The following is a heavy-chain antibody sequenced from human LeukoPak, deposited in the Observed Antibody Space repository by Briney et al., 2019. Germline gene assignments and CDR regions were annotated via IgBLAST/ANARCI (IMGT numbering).Heavy chain of an antibody. CDR3: ARGEYYYDSSGYYFKLGYFDY. D-gene: IGHD3-22*01. Sequence: ASVKVSCKASGYTFTIYAMHWVRQAPGQRLEWMGWINAGNGNTKYSQKFQGRVTITRDTSASTAYMELSSLRSEDTAVYYCARGEYYYDSSGYYFKLGYFDYWGQGTLVTVSS. J-gene: IGHJ4*02. CDR1: GYTFTIYA. V-gene: IGHV1-3*01. CDR2: INAGNGNT.